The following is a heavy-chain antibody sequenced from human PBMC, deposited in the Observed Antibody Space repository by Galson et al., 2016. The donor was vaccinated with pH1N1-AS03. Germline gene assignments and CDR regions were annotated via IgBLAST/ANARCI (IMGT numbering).Heavy chain of an antibody. D-gene: IGHD3-3*01. V-gene: IGHV3-7*01. CDR2: IKQDGSEK. Sequence: SLRLSCAASGFAFSTYWMSWVRLAPGKGLEWVANIKQDGSEKYYVDSVKGRFTISRDNADNSLFLQMNSLRAEDTAIYYCAREGDDLWGESKYWPDVWGQGTLVTVSS. CDR1: GFAFSTYW. J-gene: IGHJ4*02. CDR3: AREGDDLWGESKYWPDV.